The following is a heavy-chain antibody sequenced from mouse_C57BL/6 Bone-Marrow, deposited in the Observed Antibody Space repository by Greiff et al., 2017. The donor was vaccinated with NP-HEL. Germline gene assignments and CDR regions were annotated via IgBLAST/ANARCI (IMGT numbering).Heavy chain of an antibody. J-gene: IGHJ3*01. CDR1: GFTFSDYY. D-gene: IGHD2-1*01. CDR2: ISNGGGST. CDR3: ERGALLWYQAWFAY. Sequence: EVQRVESGGGLVQPGGSLKLSCAASGFTFSDYYMYWVRQTPEKRLEWVAYISNGGGSTYYPDTVKGRFTISRDNAKNTLYLQMSRLKSEDTAMYYCERGALLWYQAWFAYWGQGTLVTVSA. V-gene: IGHV5-12*01.